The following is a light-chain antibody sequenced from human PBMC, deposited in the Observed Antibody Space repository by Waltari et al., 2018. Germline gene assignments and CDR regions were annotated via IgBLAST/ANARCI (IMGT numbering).Light chain of an antibody. Sequence: QSALTQPASVSASPGQSITISCTGTSSDIGGYHYVSWYQQHPGKVPKLMIYDVARWPSGVSNRFSGSKSGNTVSLTISGLQAEDEADYYCASYTSTNTVIFGGGTKVTVL. CDR1: SSDIGGYHY. J-gene: IGLJ2*01. CDR3: ASYTSTNTVI. V-gene: IGLV2-14*03. CDR2: DVA.